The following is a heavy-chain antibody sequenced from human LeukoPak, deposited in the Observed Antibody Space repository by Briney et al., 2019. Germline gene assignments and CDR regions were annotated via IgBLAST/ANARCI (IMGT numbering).Heavy chain of an antibody. CDR2: ISGGGGST. Sequence: GGSLRLSCAASGFTFSHYAMSWVRQAPGKGLEWVSAISGGGGSTYYADSVKGRFTISRDNSKNTLYLQMNSLRAEDTAVYYYAISPMVRGVSRWGQGTLVTVSS. CDR1: GFTFSHYA. J-gene: IGHJ4*02. CDR3: AISPMVRGVSR. V-gene: IGHV3-23*01. D-gene: IGHD3-10*01.